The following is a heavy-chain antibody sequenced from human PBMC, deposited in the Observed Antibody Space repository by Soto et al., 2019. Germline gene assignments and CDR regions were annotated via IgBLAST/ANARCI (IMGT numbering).Heavy chain of an antibody. CDR1: GFTFSSYD. CDR2: IGTAGDT. V-gene: IGHV3-13*01. CDR3: ARAMVVVAPTGLPRYWYFDL. Sequence: EVQLVESGGGLVQPGGSLRLSCAASGFTFSSYDMHWVRQATGKGLEWVSAIGTAGDTYYPGSVKGRFTISRENAKNSLYLQMYSLRAGDTAVYYCARAMVVVAPTGLPRYWYFDLWGRGTLVTVSS. J-gene: IGHJ2*01. D-gene: IGHD2-15*01.